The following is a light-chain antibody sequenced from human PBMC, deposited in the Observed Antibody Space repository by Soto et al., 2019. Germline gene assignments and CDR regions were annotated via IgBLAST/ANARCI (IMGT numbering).Light chain of an antibody. V-gene: IGKV3-11*01. CDR2: DVV. Sequence: EIVLTQSPVTLSVSPGERATLSCRASQSVGNLLAWCQQRPGQAPRLLMYDVVNRATGIPARFSGSGSGTDFTLTISSLETEDSAVYYCQKSGSFGQGTKLEIK. J-gene: IGKJ2*01. CDR3: QKSGS. CDR1: QSVGNL.